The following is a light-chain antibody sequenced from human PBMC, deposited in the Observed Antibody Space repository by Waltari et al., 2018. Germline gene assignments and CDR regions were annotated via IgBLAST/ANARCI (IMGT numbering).Light chain of an antibody. Sequence: QSALTQPASVSASPRQSITISCTSSSSELGGYSLVSWYQQHPGKAPKLMIDDVSHRPSGVSNRFSGSKSGNTASLTISGLQPEDEADYYCSSYTSIIPPFLFGTGTKVTVL. CDR2: DVS. CDR1: SSELGGYSL. V-gene: IGLV2-14*01. CDR3: SSYTSIIPPFL. J-gene: IGLJ1*01.